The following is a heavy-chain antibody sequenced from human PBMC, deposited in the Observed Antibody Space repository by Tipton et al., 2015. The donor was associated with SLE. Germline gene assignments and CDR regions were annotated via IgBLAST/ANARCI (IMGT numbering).Heavy chain of an antibody. D-gene: IGHD3-10*01. CDR1: GGSFSGHY. CDR2: IYYSGST. Sequence: TLSLTCAVYGGSFSGHYWNWIRQPPGKGLEWIGYIYYSGSTNYNPSLKSRVTISVDTSKNQFSLKLSSVTAADTAVYYCARDRAYYYGSGSYYFDYWGQGSLVTVSS. V-gene: IGHV4-59*11. J-gene: IGHJ4*02. CDR3: ARDRAYYYGSGSYYFDY.